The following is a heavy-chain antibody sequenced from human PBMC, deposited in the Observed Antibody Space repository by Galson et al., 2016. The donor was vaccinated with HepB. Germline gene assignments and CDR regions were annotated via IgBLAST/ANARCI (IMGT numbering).Heavy chain of an antibody. D-gene: IGHD6-19*01. Sequence: SLRLSCAASEFSFSDYYMNWIRQAPGKGLEWVSYISSSSYTNYADSVKGRFTISRDNARNSLYLQMNSLRVDDTAVYYCATALTVAPADYWGQGTLGAVSS. V-gene: IGHV3-11*06. CDR1: EFSFSDYY. J-gene: IGHJ4*02. CDR3: ATALTVAPADY. CDR2: ISSSSYT.